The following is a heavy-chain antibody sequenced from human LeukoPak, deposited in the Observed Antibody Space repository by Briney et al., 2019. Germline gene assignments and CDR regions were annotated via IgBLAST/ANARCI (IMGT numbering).Heavy chain of an antibody. CDR3: AKQSAGSAAWYSLHYDF. V-gene: IGHV3-23*01. CDR1: GFTLSSYA. Sequence: GGSLRLSCAASGFTLSSYAMTWVRQAPGRGLEWVSSVEGGGGGTYYADSVKGRFTISRDNSKDTLYLQMNGLRAEDTAVYFCAKQSAGSAAWYSLHYDFWGQGTLATVSS. CDR2: VEGGGGGT. J-gene: IGHJ4*02. D-gene: IGHD6-13*01.